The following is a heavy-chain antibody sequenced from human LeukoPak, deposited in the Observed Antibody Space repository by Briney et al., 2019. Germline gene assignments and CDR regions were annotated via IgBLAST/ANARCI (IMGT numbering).Heavy chain of an antibody. J-gene: IGHJ4*02. D-gene: IGHD3-10*01. CDR3: AKDQGYYGSGTYVDY. CDR2: VSGSGSST. Sequence: EGSLRLSCAASGFTFGDFAMTWVRQAPGKGLEWVSSVSGSGSSTYYADSVKGRLTISRDDSKNTLYLQMNTLRAEDTAIYFCAKDQGYYGSGTYVDYWGRGTLVIVSS. CDR1: GFTFGDFA. V-gene: IGHV3-23*01.